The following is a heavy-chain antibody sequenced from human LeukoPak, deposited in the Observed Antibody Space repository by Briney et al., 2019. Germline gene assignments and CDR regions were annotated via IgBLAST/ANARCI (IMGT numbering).Heavy chain of an antibody. D-gene: IGHD1-26*01. CDR1: GYTFTGYY. V-gene: IGHV1-2*02. J-gene: IGHJ4*02. CDR3: ARDLVGATQYYFDY. Sequence: VASVKVSCKASGYTFTGYYMHWVRQAPGQGLEWKGWINPNSGGTNYAQKFQGRVTMTTDMSTSTAYMELSSLRSEDTAVYYCARDLVGATQYYFDYWGQGTLVTVSS. CDR2: INPNSGGT.